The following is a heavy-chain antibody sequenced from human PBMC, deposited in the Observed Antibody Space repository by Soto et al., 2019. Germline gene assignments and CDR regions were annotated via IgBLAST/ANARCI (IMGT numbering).Heavy chain of an antibody. J-gene: IGHJ4*02. D-gene: IGHD6-13*01. CDR3: LPFPQQLVRVSLSDY. Sequence: EVQLLESGGGLVQPGGSLRLSCAASGFTFSSYAMSWVRQAPGKGLEWVSAISGSGGSTYYADSVKGRFTISRDNSKNTLYLQMNSLRAEDTAVYYALPFPQQLVRVSLSDYWGQGTLVTVSS. V-gene: IGHV3-23*01. CDR2: ISGSGGST. CDR1: GFTFSSYA.